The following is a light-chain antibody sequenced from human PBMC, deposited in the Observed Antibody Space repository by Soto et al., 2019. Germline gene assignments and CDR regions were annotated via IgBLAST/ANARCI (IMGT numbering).Light chain of an antibody. V-gene: IGKV1-8*01. J-gene: IGKJ4*01. Sequence: AIRMTQSASAFSASTGDRVTITCRASQGISSYLAWYQQKPGKAPKLLIYAASTLQSGVPSRFSGSGSGTDFTLTISCLQSEDFVTYYCQQYYSYPLTFGGGTKVDNK. CDR2: AAS. CDR1: QGISSY. CDR3: QQYYSYPLT.